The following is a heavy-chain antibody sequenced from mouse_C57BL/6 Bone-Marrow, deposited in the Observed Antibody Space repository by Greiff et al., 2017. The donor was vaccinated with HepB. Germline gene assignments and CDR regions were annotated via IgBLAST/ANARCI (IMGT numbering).Heavy chain of an antibody. Sequence: VQLQQSGPELVKPGASVKISCKASGYTFTDYYINWVKQRPGQGLEWIGWIFPGIGSTYYNEKFKGKATLTVDKSSCTAYMLLSSLTSEESAVYFGAREGVYYYGSSSDFDGWGTGTTVTVAS. J-gene: IGHJ1*03. CDR2: IFPGIGST. CDR3: AREGVYYYGSSSDFDG. CDR1: GYTFTDYY. V-gene: IGHV1-75*01. D-gene: IGHD1-1*01.